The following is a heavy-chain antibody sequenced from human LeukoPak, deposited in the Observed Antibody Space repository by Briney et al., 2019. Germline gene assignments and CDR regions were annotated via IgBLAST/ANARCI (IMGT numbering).Heavy chain of an antibody. CDR3: ASRESSMARSH. D-gene: IGHD3-10*01. Sequence: PGGSLRLSCAASGFSISDYWMNWVRLVPGKGLEWVANINEDGTIQDYVASVRGRFTISRNNAKNSLYLQMNSLGAEDTAVYYCASRESSMARSHWGHGTLVTVS. CDR2: INEDGTIQ. J-gene: IGHJ4*01. CDR1: GFSISDYW. V-gene: IGHV3-7*01.